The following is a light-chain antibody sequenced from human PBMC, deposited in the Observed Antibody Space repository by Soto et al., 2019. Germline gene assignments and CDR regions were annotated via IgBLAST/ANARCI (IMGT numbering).Light chain of an antibody. CDR2: EGS. CDR1: SSDVGSYNL. V-gene: IGLV2-23*01. CDR3: CSHAGRVV. Sequence: QSALTQPASVSGSPGQSITISCTGTSSDVGSYNLVSWYQQHPGKAPKLMIYEGSKRPSGVSNRFSGSKSGNTASLTICGLQAEDEADYYCCSHAGRVVFGGGTKLTVL. J-gene: IGLJ2*01.